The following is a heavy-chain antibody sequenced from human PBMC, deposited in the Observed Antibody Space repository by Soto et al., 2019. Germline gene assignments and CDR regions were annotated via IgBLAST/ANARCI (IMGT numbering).Heavy chain of an antibody. D-gene: IGHD3-9*01. CDR3: ARDKDWAFDY. Sequence: EVQLVESGGGLVQPGGSLRLSCVASGFTFSSYSMVWVRQAPGKGLEWISYIFVTSTPIYYADSVKGRFTVSRDNAQNSLFLVMNSLRAEDTAVYYCARDKDWAFDYWGQGTLVTVSS. J-gene: IGHJ4*02. CDR1: GFTFSSYS. CDR2: IFVTSTPI. V-gene: IGHV3-48*04.